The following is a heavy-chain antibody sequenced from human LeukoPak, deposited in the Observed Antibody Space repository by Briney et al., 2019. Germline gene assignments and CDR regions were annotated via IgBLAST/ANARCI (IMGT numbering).Heavy chain of an antibody. V-gene: IGHV3-30*18. CDR3: AKDRVAYSSSPNYFDY. Sequence: GRSLRLSCAASGFTFSSYGMHWVRQAPGKGLEWVAVISYDGSNKYYADSAKGRFTISRDNSKNTLYLQMNSLRAEDTAVYYCAKDRVAYSSSPNYFDYWGQGTLVTVSS. CDR1: GFTFSSYG. CDR2: ISYDGSNK. J-gene: IGHJ4*02. D-gene: IGHD6-13*01.